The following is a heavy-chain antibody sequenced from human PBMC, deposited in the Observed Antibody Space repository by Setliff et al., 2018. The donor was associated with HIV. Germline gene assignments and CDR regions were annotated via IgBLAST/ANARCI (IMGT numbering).Heavy chain of an antibody. CDR1: GYSFTSYG. CDR3: ASFPNPSQIVVVMPPDY. CDR2: ISAYNGNK. V-gene: IGHV1-18*01. Sequence: ASEKVSCKASGYSFTSYGISCVRQAPGQGLELMGWISAYNGNKNYAQKIQDRLTMTTDTSTSTAYMELRSLRSDDTAVYYCASFPNPSQIVVVMPPDYWGQVTLVTFSS. J-gene: IGHJ4*02. D-gene: IGHD3-22*01.